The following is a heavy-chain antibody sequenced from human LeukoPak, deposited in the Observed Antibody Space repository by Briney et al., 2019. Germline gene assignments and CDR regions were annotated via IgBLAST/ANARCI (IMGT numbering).Heavy chain of an antibody. CDR1: GHTLTELF. Sequence: ASVKVSCKVSGHTLTELFMHWVRQAPGKGLEWMGGFDPEYGETMYAQKFQGRVTMTEDTSTDTAYMELSSLKSEDTAVYYCATEGRYGSGTYYMTYWGQGTLLTVSS. V-gene: IGHV1-24*01. D-gene: IGHD3-10*01. J-gene: IGHJ4*02. CDR2: FDPEYGET. CDR3: ATEGRYGSGTYYMTY.